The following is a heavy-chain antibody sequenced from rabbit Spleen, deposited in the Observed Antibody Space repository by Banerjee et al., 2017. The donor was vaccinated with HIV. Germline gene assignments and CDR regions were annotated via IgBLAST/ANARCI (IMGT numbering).Heavy chain of an antibody. D-gene: IGHD8-1*01. J-gene: IGHJ6*01. Sequence: QLKETGGGLVQPGGSLTLSCKASGFSLSSYYMSWVRQAPGKGLEWIGYFDPVFGGTYYASWVNGRFSISRENTQNTVSLQLNSLRAADTATYFCARDTGSSFSSYGMDLWGPGTLVTVS. V-gene: IGHV1S7*01. CDR2: FDPVFGGT. CDR3: ARDTGSSFSSYGMDL. CDR1: GFSLSSYY.